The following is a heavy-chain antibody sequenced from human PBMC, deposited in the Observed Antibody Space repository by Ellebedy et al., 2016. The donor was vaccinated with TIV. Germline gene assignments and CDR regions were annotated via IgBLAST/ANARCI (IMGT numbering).Heavy chain of an antibody. J-gene: IGHJ3*01. D-gene: IGHD4-17*01. CDR1: GYTFSIYG. V-gene: IGHV1-18*01. Sequence: ASVKVSXXASGYTFSIYGITWVRQVPGQGLEWLGWISAHNGNTNYAEKFQGRVTMTTDTPTSTAYMELRSLRSDDTAVYYCAARAPTVTLTGDAFDLWGQGTKVTVSS. CDR3: AARAPTVTLTGDAFDL. CDR2: ISAHNGNT.